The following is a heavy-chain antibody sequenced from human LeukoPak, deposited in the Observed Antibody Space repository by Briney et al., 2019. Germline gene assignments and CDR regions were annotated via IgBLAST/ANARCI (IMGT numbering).Heavy chain of an antibody. V-gene: IGHV1-2*02. CDR1: GYTFTGYY. CDR3: ARDGYPYYYYYMDV. J-gene: IGHJ6*03. D-gene: IGHD2-15*01. Sequence: ASVKVSCKASGYTFTGYYMHWVRQAPGQGLEWVGWINPNSGGTNYAQKFQGRVTMTRDTSISTAYMELSRLRSDDTAVYYCARDGYPYYYYYMDVWGKGTTVTVSS. CDR2: INPNSGGT.